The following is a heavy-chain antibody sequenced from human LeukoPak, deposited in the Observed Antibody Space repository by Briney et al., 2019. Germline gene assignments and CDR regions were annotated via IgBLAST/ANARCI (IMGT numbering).Heavy chain of an antibody. V-gene: IGHV3-74*01. D-gene: IGHD1-7*01. CDR2: IDADGSLT. Sequence: GGSERLYCAASGFTFSTSWMHWVRQAPGKGLVWVSRIDADGSLTSYLDSVKGRFTISRDNAKNTLYLQMNSLRVEDTAVYYCVRALTGTDDFWGQGTLVTVSS. CDR1: GFTFSTSW. J-gene: IGHJ4*02. CDR3: VRALTGTDDF.